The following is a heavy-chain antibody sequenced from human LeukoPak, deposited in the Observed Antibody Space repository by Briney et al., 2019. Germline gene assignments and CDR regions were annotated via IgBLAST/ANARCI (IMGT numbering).Heavy chain of an antibody. D-gene: IGHD6-19*01. J-gene: IGHJ4*02. CDR3: ARAVAVADPSDY. V-gene: IGHV3-23*01. CDR1: GFTFSSYA. Sequence: GGSLRLSCAASGFTFSSYAMSWVRQAPGKGLEWVSAISGSGGSTYYADSVKGRFTISRDNSKNTLYLQMNSLRAEDTALYYCARAVAVADPSDYWGQGTLVTVSS. CDR2: ISGSGGST.